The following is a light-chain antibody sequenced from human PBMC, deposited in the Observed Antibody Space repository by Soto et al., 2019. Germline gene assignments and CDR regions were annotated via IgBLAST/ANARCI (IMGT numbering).Light chain of an antibody. Sequence: QSALTQPRSVSGSPGQSATISCTGTSGDVGGYNYVSWYQQHPGKAPKLMISDVSKRPSGVPDRFSGSKSGNTASLTISGLQAEDEADYYCCSYAGSYTYVFGTGTQLTVL. V-gene: IGLV2-11*01. J-gene: IGLJ1*01. CDR1: SGDVGGYNY. CDR2: DVS. CDR3: CSYAGSYTYV.